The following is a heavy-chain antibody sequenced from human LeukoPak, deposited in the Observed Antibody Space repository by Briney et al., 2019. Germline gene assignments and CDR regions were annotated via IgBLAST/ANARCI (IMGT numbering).Heavy chain of an antibody. V-gene: IGHV4-38-2*02. Sequence: PSETLSLTCTVSGYSISSGYYWGWIRQSPGKGLEWIGSIYHSGSTYYNPSLKSRVTISVDTSKNQFSLKLSSVTAADTAVFYCARDVILTGPYYYYGMDVWAKGPRSPSP. CDR3: ARDVILTGPYYYYGMDV. CDR1: GYSISSGYY. CDR2: IYHSGST. J-gene: IGHJ6*02. D-gene: IGHD3-9*01.